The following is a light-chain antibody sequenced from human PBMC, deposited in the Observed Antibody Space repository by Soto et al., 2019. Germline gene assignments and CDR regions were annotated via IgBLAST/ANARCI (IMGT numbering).Light chain of an antibody. CDR2: LNSDGSH. V-gene: IGLV4-69*01. Sequence: QSVLTQSPSASASLGASVKLTCTLSSGHSSYAIAWHQQQPEKGPRYLMKLNSDGSHNKGDRIPDRFSGSSSGAERYLTISSLQSEDEADYYCQTWGTGSVVFGGGTKLTVL. CDR1: SGHSSYA. J-gene: IGLJ2*01. CDR3: QTWGTGSVV.